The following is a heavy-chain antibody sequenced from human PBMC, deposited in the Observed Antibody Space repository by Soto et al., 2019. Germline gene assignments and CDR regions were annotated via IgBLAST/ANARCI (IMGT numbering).Heavy chain of an antibody. CDR3: ARCWSGDFYYYYVMAV. CDR1: GYIFTNYY. J-gene: IGHJ6*02. CDR2: IWNDGRKQ. D-gene: IGHD3-3*01. V-gene: IGHV3-33*01. Sequence: SCKASGYIFTNYYMHWVRQAPGKGLEWVALIWNDGRKQSYADSVKGRFTLSRDNSKNTLPLEMNSLSAEDTAVYYCARCWSGDFYYYYVMAVWGQGSSVPGSS.